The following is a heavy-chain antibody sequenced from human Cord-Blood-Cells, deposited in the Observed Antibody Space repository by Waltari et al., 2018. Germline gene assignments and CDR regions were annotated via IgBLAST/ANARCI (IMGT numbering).Heavy chain of an antibody. CDR1: GVSFRGYY. CDR2: INHSGST. V-gene: IGHV4-34*01. CDR3: ARFDY. Sequence: QVQLQQWGAGLLKPSETLSLTCAVYGVSFRGYYWSWISQPPGKGLEGIGEINHSGSTNYNPSLKSRVTISVDTSKNQFSLKLSSVTAADTAVYYCARFDYWGQGTLVTVSS. J-gene: IGHJ4*02.